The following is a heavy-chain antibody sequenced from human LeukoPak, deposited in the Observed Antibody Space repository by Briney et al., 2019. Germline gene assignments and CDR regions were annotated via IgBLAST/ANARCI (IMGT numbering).Heavy chain of an antibody. CDR1: GGSICSYY. CDR2: MYISGST. CDR3: ARSIRNWYFDL. D-gene: IGHD5-12*01. V-gene: IGHV4-4*07. J-gene: IGHJ2*01. Sequence: NPSETLSLTCTVSGGSICSYYWSWLRQPAGKGLEWIGHMYISGSTNYNPSLKSRVTMSVDTSKNQFSLKLSSVTAADTAVYFCARSIRNWYFDLWGRGTLVTVSS.